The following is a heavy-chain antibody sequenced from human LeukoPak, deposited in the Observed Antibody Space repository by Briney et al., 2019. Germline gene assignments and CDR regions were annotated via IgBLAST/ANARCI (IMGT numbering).Heavy chain of an antibody. CDR3: ARGWMDGDYAGGYYFDY. D-gene: IGHD4-17*01. Sequence: GGSLRLSCAASGFTFSGYNMNWVRQAPGKGLEWVSYISVSSSTIYYADSVKGRFTISRDNAKNSLYLQMNSLRSDDTAVYYCARGWMDGDYAGGYYFDYWGQGTLVTVSS. J-gene: IGHJ4*02. CDR1: GFTFSGYN. CDR2: ISVSSSTI. V-gene: IGHV3-48*01.